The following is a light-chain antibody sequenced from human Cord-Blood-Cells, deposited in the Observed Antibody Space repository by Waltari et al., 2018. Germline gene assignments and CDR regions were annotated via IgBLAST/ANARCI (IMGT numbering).Light chain of an antibody. Sequence: DIQMTQSPSTLSASVGDRVTITFRASQSISSWLAWYQQKPGNSPKLLVYDASSLESGVPSSFSGSGSGTELTLTFSSLQPDDFATYYCQQYNSYPYTFGQGTKLEIK. CDR1: QSISSW. V-gene: IGKV1-5*01. J-gene: IGKJ2*01. CDR2: DAS. CDR3: QQYNSYPYT.